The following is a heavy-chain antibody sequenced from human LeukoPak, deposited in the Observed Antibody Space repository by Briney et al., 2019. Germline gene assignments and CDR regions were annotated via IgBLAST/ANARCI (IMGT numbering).Heavy chain of an antibody. CDR3: VKKTGTVVTPRARVPDALDI. J-gene: IGHJ3*02. CDR2: NSCSGGST. V-gene: IGHV3-23*01. D-gene: IGHD4-23*01. Sequence: QPGGSLRLSCAASGFTLSSCDVSWVRHAPGGRREWVLANSCSGGSTYYADSVKRRFTVYRDNCKNTLYIQMDNLRAEVTVVYYCVKKTGTVVTPRARVPDALDIWGQGTMVTVSS. CDR1: GFTLSSCD.